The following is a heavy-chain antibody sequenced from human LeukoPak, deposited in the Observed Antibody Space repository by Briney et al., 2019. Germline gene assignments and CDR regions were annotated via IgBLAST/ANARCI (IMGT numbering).Heavy chain of an antibody. V-gene: IGHV3-74*01. CDR1: GFTFSSYW. D-gene: IGHD6-19*01. CDR3: ARVFSGWYFYFDN. CDR2: INSDGSST. J-gene: IGHJ4*02. Sequence: GGSLRLSCAASGFTFSSYWMHWVRQAPGKGLVRVSRINSDGSSTAYADSVKGRFTISRDNAKNTLYLQMNSLRAEDTAVYYCARVFSGWYFYFDNWGQGTLVTVSS.